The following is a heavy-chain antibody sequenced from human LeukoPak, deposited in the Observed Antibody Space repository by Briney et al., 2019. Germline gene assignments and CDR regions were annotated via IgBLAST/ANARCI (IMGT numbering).Heavy chain of an antibody. CDR3: AAQDGFDI. CDR2: ISDDGRNK. CDR1: GFTFSSYG. V-gene: IGHV3-30*19. J-gene: IGHJ3*02. Sequence: PGGSLRLSCAASGFTFSSYGMHWVRQAPGKGLEWVADISDDGRNKYYADSVKGRFTISRDNSKNTVFLQMNSLRAEDTAVYYCAAQDGFDIWGQGTMVTVSS.